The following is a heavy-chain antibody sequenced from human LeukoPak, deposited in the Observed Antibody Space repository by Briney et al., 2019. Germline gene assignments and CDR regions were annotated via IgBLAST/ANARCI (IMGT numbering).Heavy chain of an antibody. D-gene: IGHD4-23*01. CDR1: GYTFTGYY. Sequence: GASVKVSCKASGYTFTGYYMHWVRQAPGQGLEWMGWISPNSGDTNYAQKFQGRVTMTRDTSISTAYMELSSLRSDDTAMYYCARGGRYGGNNGLDYWGQGTLVTVSS. J-gene: IGHJ4*02. CDR2: ISPNSGDT. V-gene: IGHV1-2*02. CDR3: ARGGRYGGNNGLDY.